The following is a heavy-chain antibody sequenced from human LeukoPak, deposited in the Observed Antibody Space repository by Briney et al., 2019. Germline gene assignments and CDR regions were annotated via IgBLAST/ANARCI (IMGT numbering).Heavy chain of an antibody. CDR2: IYYSGST. CDR1: GGSISSSSYY. V-gene: IGHV4-39*01. CDR3: ARAKYCSSTSCYPWGNWFDP. Sequence: PSETLSLTCTVSGGSISSSSYYWGWIRQPPGKGLEWIGRIYYSGSTYYNPSLKSRVTISVDTSKNQFSLKLSSVTAADTAVYYCARAKYCSSTSCYPWGNWFDPWGQGTLVTVSS. D-gene: IGHD2-2*01. J-gene: IGHJ5*02.